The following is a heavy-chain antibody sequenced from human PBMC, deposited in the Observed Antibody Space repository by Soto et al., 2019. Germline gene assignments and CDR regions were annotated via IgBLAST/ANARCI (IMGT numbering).Heavy chain of an antibody. D-gene: IGHD6-13*01. V-gene: IGHV1-69*01. CDR2: IIPYYNTL. CDR1: EGTFNSYA. J-gene: IGHJ4*02. CDR3: ASGASRWYPYFFDS. Sequence: QAQVVQSGAEVRKPGSSVKLSCKASEGTFNSYAIAWVRQAPGQGLEWMGGIIPYYNTLYYAQKFQDRVTITADDSTNTVYMELSRLRSDDTAVYFCASGASRWYPYFFDSWAQGTRVTVSS.